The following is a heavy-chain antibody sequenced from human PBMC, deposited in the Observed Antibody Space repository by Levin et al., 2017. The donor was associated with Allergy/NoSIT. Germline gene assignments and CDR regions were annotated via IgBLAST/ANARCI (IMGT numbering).Heavy chain of an antibody. CDR2: INHSGST. V-gene: IGHV4-34*01. D-gene: IGHD3-10*01. J-gene: IGHJ4*02. CDR1: GGSFSGYY. CDR3: ASRGFSGGFYASESYSPFDY. Sequence: SETLSLTCAVYGGSFSGYYWSWIRQPPGKGLEWIGEINHSGSTNYNPSLKSRVTILVDASKNQFSLKLSSVTAADTAVYYCASRGFSGGFYASESYSPFDYWGQGTLVTVSS.